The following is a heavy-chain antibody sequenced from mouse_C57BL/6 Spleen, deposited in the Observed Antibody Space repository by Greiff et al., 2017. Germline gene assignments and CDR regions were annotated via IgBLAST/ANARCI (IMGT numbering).Heavy chain of an antibody. V-gene: IGHV1-82*01. CDR3: AREGLRPTWFAY. CDR1: GYAFSSSW. D-gene: IGHD3-2*02. CDR2: IYPGDGDT. Sequence: VKLMESGPELVKPGASVKISCKASGYAFSSSWMNWVKQRPGKGLEWIGRIYPGDGDTNYNGKFKGKATLTADKSSSTAYMQLSSLTSEDSAVYFCAREGLRPTWFAYWGQGTLVTVSA. J-gene: IGHJ3*01.